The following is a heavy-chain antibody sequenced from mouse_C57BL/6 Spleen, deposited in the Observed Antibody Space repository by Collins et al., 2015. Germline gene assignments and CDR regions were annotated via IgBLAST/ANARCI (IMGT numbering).Heavy chain of an antibody. CDR2: IYPDSSTI. J-gene: IGHJ1*01. CDR1: GFDFSGYW. Sequence: EVKLLESGGGLVQPGGSLKLSCAASGFDFSGYWMTWVRQAPGKGLEWIGEIYPDSSTINYTPSLKDKFIISRNNAKNTLFLQMSKVRSEDTALYFCARRGFASRYWYFDVWGAGTTVTVAS. CDR3: ARRGFASRYWYFDV. V-gene: IGHV4-1*02. D-gene: IGHD3-2*02.